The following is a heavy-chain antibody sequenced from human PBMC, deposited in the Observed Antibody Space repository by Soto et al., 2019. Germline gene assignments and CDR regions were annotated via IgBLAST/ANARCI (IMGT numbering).Heavy chain of an antibody. J-gene: IGHJ6*02. CDR1: GYTFTSYG. CDR3: ARGPITIFGVDPIDYGMGV. V-gene: IGHV1-18*04. CDR2: ISAYNGNT. Sequence: ASVKVSCKASGYTFTSYGISWVRQAPGQGLEWMGWISAYNGNTNYAQKLQGRVTMTTDTSTSTAYMELRSLRSDDTAVYYCARGPITIFGVDPIDYGMGVWGQGTTVTVSS. D-gene: IGHD3-3*01.